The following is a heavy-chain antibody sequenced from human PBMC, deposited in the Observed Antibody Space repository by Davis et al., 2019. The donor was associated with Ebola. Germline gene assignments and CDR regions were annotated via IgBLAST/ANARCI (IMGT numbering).Heavy chain of an antibody. D-gene: IGHD5-12*01. J-gene: IGHJ4*02. CDR2: ISGNGGST. V-gene: IGHV3-64*04. Sequence: PGGSLRLSCSASGFTFSTYAMHWARQAPGKGLEYVSAISGNGGSTYYADSVKGRFTISRDNAKNMLYLQMDSLRVEDTAVYYCARYNSAYERADLDYWGQGTLVTVSS. CDR3: ARYNSAYERADLDY. CDR1: GFTFSTYA.